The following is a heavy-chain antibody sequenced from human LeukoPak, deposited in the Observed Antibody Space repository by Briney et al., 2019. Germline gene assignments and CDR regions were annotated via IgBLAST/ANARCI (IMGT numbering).Heavy chain of an antibody. Sequence: SETLSLTCTVSGGSISSYYWSWIRQPPGKGLEWIGYIYYSGSTNYNPSLKSRVTISVDTSKNQFSLKLSSVTAADTAVYYCARLHYYGSGSYLPDYWGQGTPVTVSS. J-gene: IGHJ4*02. V-gene: IGHV4-59*01. CDR3: ARLHYYGSGSYLPDY. D-gene: IGHD3-10*01. CDR2: IYYSGST. CDR1: GGSISSYY.